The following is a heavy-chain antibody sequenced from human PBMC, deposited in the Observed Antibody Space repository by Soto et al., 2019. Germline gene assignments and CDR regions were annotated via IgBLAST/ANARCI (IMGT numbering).Heavy chain of an antibody. Sequence: SETLSLTCTVSGGSISSYYWSWIRQPPGKGLEWIGYIYYSGSTNYNPTLKSRVTISVDTSKNQFSLKLSSVTAADTAVYYCARTFVAARRSAWFDPWGQGTLVTVSS. CDR3: ARTFVAARRSAWFDP. J-gene: IGHJ5*02. D-gene: IGHD6-6*01. CDR2: IYYSGST. V-gene: IGHV4-59*01. CDR1: GGSISSYY.